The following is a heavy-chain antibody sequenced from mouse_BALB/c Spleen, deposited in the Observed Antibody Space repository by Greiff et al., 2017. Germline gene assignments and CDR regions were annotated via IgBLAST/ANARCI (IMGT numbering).Heavy chain of an antibody. D-gene: IGHD1-1*01. CDR3: ARDPSYYYGSSNYAMDY. J-gene: IGHJ4*01. V-gene: IGHV5-6-3*01. Sequence: DVKLVESGGGLVQPGGSLKLSCAASGFTFSSYGMSWVRQTPDKRLELVATINSNGGSTYYPDSVKGRFTISRDNAKNTLYLQMSSLKSEDTAMYYCARDPSYYYGSSNYAMDYWGQGTSVTVSS. CDR1: GFTFSSYG. CDR2: INSNGGST.